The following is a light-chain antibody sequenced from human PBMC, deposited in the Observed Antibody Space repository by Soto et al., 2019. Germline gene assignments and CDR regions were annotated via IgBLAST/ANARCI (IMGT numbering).Light chain of an antibody. J-gene: IGKJ1*01. Sequence: ESVLTQSPGTLSLSPGEKATLSCRASQCVSSSYLAWYQQKPGQAARLLIYGASSRATGIPDRFSGSGSGTDFTLTVSRLEPDDFAVYYCQQFGSSSWTFGQGTKVDIK. V-gene: IGKV3-20*01. CDR3: QQFGSSSWT. CDR1: QCVSSSY. CDR2: GAS.